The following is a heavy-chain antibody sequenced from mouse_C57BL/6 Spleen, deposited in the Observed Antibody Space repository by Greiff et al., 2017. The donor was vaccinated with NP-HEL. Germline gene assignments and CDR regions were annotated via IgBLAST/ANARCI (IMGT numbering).Heavy chain of an antibody. CDR1: GYAFSSYW. CDR2: IYPGDGDT. D-gene: IGHD2-5*01. J-gene: IGHJ3*01. Sequence: VQLQQSGAELVKPGASVKISCKASGYAFSSYWMNWVKQRPGKGLEWIGQIYPGDGDTNYNGKFKGKATLTADKSSSTAYMQLSSLTSEDSAVYFCASPSYYSNYPFAYWGQGTLVTVSA. CDR3: ASPSYYSNYPFAY. V-gene: IGHV1-80*01.